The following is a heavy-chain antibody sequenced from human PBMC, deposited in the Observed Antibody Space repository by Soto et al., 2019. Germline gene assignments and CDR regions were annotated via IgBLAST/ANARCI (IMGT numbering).Heavy chain of an antibody. CDR2: INPNSGGT. J-gene: IGHJ6*03. CDR3: ARGTADEFYYYCMDD. D-gene: IGHD7-27*01. Sequence: ASVKVSCKASGYTFTGYYMHWVRQAPGQGLEWMGWINPNSGGTNYAQKFQGWVTMTRDTSISTAYMELSRLRSDDTAVYYCARGTADEFYYYCMDDWGKGTTVTVAS. CDR1: GYTFTGYY. V-gene: IGHV1-2*04.